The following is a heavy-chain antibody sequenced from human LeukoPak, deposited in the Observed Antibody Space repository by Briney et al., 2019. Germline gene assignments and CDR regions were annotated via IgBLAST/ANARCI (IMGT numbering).Heavy chain of an antibody. CDR2: MNPNSGNT. D-gene: IGHD4-17*01. CDR1: GYTFTSYD. Sequence: ASVKVSCKASGYTFTSYDINWMRQATGQGLEWMGWMNPNSGNTGYAQKFQGRVTMTRNTSISTAYMELSSLRSEDTAVYYCARYPKYGDLLWAFDIWGQGTMVTVSS. J-gene: IGHJ3*02. V-gene: IGHV1-8*01. CDR3: ARYPKYGDLLWAFDI.